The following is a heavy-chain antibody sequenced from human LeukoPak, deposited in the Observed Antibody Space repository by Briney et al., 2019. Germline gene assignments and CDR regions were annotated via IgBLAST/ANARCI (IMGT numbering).Heavy chain of an antibody. V-gene: IGHV3-21*01. CDR1: SFTFTSYS. CDR3: ATSRAYCGGDCYSDWYFDL. J-gene: IGHJ2*01. D-gene: IGHD2-21*02. Sequence: GASVSPLCPPSSFTFTSYSTNSARHAAGGWLGWHSSIRSGSSCICYADSVKGRFIISRDNAKNSLYLQMNSLRAEDTAVYYCATSRAYCGGDCYSDWYFDLWGRGTLVTVSS. CDR2: IRSGSSCI.